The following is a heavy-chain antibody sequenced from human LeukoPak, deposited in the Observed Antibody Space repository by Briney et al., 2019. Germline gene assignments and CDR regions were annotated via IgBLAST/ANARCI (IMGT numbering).Heavy chain of an antibody. CDR2: IYPGESDT. Sequence: GESLKISCKASGYSFTNYWIGWVRQMPGKGLEWMGIIYPGESDTRYSPSFQGQVTISADKSISTAYLQRSSLQASDTAMYYCATYAGSPSKYFQDWGQGTLVTVSS. CDR3: ATYAGSPSKYFQD. V-gene: IGHV5-51*01. D-gene: IGHD3-10*01. CDR1: GYSFTNYW. J-gene: IGHJ1*01.